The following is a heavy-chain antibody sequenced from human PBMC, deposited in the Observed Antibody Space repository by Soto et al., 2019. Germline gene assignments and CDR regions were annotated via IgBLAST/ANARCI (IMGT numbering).Heavy chain of an antibody. CDR1: GFTFSSYG. V-gene: IGHV3-30*18. CDR3: AKARNLYYGSGSPFQH. J-gene: IGHJ1*01. D-gene: IGHD3-10*01. Sequence: QVQLVESGGGVVQPGRSLRLSCAASGFTFSSYGMHWVRQAPGKGLEWVAVISYDGSNKYYADSVKGRFTISRDNSKNTLYLQMNGLRAEDTAVYYFAKARNLYYGSGSPFQHWGQGTLVTVSS. CDR2: ISYDGSNK.